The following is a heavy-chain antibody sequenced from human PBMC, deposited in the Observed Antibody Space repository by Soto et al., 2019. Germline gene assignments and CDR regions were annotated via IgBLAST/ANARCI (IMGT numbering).Heavy chain of an antibody. V-gene: IGHV1-69*08. J-gene: IGHJ4*02. CDR1: GGTFSSYT. Sequence: QVQLVQSGAEVKKPGSSVKVSCKASGGTFSSYTISWVRQAPGQGLEWMGRIIPILGIANYAQKFQGRVTINEDKSTSTAYMELSSLRSEDTAVYYCARDDYDRPSHWGQGTLVTVSS. D-gene: IGHD3-16*01. CDR2: IIPILGIA. CDR3: ARDDYDRPSH.